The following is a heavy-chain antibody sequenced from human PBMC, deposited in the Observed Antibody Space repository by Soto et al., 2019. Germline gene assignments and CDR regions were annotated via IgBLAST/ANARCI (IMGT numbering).Heavy chain of an antibody. V-gene: IGHV1-8*01. CDR3: AMEQVDCSAVICYSDNWFDP. D-gene: IGHD2-15*01. CDR2: MNTNSGQT. CDR1: GYTFTSFE. Sequence: ASVKVSCKASGYTFTSFEINWVRQAAGQGPEWMGWMNTNSGQTGYAQKFQGRVSMTRDTSSGTAYMELNNLESDDTAVYYCAMEQVDCSAVICYSDNWFDPWGQGTLVTVSS. J-gene: IGHJ5*02.